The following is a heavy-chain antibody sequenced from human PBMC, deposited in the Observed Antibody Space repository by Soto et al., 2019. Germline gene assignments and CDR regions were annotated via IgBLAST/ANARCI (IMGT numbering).Heavy chain of an antibody. J-gene: IGHJ6*02. CDR2: ISYDGSNK. CDR1: GFTFSSYG. Sequence: QVQLVESGGGVIQPGRSLRLSCAASGFTFSSYGMHWVHQAPGKGLEWVAVISYDGSNKYYADSVKGRFTISRDNSKNTLYLQMNSLRAEDTAVYYCAKDLSCSSTSCYSWVLYYGMDVWGQGTTVTVSS. D-gene: IGHD2-2*02. V-gene: IGHV3-30*18. CDR3: AKDLSCSSTSCYSWVLYYGMDV.